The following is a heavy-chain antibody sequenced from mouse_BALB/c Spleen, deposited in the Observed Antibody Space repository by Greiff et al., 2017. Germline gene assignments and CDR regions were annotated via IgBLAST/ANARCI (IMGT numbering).Heavy chain of an antibody. D-gene: IGHD3-1*01. Sequence: EVQGVESGPGLVKPSQSLSLTCTVTGYSITSDYAWNWIRQFPGNKLEWMGYISYSGSTSYNPSLKSRISITRDTSKNQFFLQLNSVTTEDTATYYCARCGSSGYWFAYWGQGTLVTVSA. CDR1: GYSITSDYA. J-gene: IGHJ3*01. CDR2: ISYSGST. CDR3: ARCGSSGYWFAY. V-gene: IGHV3-2*02.